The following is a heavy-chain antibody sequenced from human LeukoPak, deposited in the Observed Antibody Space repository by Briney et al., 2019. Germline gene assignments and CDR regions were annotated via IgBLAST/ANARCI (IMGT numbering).Heavy chain of an antibody. D-gene: IGHD3-22*01. V-gene: IGHV3-7*01. CDR1: GFTFSSYW. Sequence: GGSLRLSCAASGFTFSSYWMSWVRQAPGKGGEGVANIKQEGREKNNVDSVRGRFTISRDNAKNSLYLQMNSLRAEDTAVYYCARDSAYYDSSGYYTDYYGMDVWGQGTTVTVSS. J-gene: IGHJ6*02. CDR3: ARDSAYYDSSGYYTDYYGMDV. CDR2: IKQEGREK.